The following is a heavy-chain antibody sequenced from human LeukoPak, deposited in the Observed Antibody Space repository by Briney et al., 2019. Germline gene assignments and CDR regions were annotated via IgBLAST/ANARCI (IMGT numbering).Heavy chain of an antibody. Sequence: ASVTVSCKASGGTFSSYAISWVRQAPGQGGEWMGGIFPIFGTANYAQKFQGRVTITADESTSTAYMELSSLRSEDTAVYYCARAQYSGYDYGGYYYYGMDVWGQGTTVTVSS. CDR1: GGTFSSYA. J-gene: IGHJ6*02. CDR3: ARAQYSGYDYGGYYYYGMDV. V-gene: IGHV1-69*01. D-gene: IGHD5-12*01. CDR2: IFPIFGTA.